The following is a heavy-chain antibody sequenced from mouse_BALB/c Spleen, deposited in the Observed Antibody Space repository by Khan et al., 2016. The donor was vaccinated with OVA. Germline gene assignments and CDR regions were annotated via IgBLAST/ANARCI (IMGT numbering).Heavy chain of an antibody. J-gene: IGHJ3*01. CDR1: GYTFTSYT. Sequence: VQPQQSGAELARPGASVKMSCKASGYTFTSYTIHWIKLRPGQGLEWIGFINPSNGYTNYNQKFKDKATLTADKSSTTVYMQLSSLTSDDSAVYNCGRDGAYHRNDGWFAYWGQGTLVTVSA. CDR2: INPSNGYT. V-gene: IGHV1-4*01. CDR3: GRDGAYHRNDGWFAY. D-gene: IGHD2-14*01.